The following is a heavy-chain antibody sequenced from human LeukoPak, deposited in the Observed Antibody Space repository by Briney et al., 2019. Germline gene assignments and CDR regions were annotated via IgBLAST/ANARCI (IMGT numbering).Heavy chain of an antibody. Sequence: SETLSLTCAVSGGSISSGDYYWSWIRQPPGKGLEWIGYIYYSGSTYYNPSLKSRVTISVDTSKNQFSLKLSSVTAADTAVYYCARAQNRIQLWPWGQGTLVAVSS. CDR3: ARAQNRIQLWP. J-gene: IGHJ1*01. CDR1: GGSISSGDYY. CDR2: IYYSGST. D-gene: IGHD5-18*01. V-gene: IGHV4-30-4*08.